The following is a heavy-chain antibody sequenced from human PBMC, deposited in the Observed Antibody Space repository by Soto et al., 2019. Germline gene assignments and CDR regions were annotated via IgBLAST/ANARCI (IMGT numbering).Heavy chain of an antibody. J-gene: IGHJ5*02. Sequence: GGSLRLSCAASGFTFSSYAIHWVRQAPGKGLEWVANIKQDGSEKSYVDSVKGRFSISRDNAKNSLYLQMNSLRVEDTAVYFCGRDLPSISGRPGGWFDPWGQGTLVTVSS. D-gene: IGHD6-6*01. V-gene: IGHV3-7*01. CDR2: IKQDGSEK. CDR3: GRDLPSISGRPGGWFDP. CDR1: GFTFSSYA.